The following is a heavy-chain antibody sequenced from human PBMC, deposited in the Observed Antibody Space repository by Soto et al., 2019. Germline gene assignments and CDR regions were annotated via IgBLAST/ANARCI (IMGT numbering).Heavy chain of an antibody. D-gene: IGHD3-16*01. Sequence: GGSLRLSCAASGFTFSSYGMHWVRQAPGKGLEWVAVISYDGSNKYYADSVKGRFTISRDNSKNTLYLQMNSLRAEDTAVYYCAKDFDDNYDYISSTNPDYWGQGTLVTVSS. V-gene: IGHV3-30*18. CDR3: AKDFDDNYDYISSTNPDY. CDR2: ISYDGSNK. CDR1: GFTFSSYG. J-gene: IGHJ4*02.